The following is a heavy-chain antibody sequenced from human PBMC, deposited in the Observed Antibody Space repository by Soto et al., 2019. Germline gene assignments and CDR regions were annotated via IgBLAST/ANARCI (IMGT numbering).Heavy chain of an antibody. CDR3: AKDITEYSSSSLGFY. Sequence: GVLRLSCAASGFTFSSYAMSCVRQAPGKGLEWLSAISGSGRSTYYADSVKGRFTISRDNSKNTLYLQMNSLRVEDTAVYYCAKDITEYSSSSLGFYWGQGTLVTVSS. D-gene: IGHD6-6*01. V-gene: IGHV3-23*01. J-gene: IGHJ4*02. CDR1: GFTFSSYA. CDR2: ISGSGRST.